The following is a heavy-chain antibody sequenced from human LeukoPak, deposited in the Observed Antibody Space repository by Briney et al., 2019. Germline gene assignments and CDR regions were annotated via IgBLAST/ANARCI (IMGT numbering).Heavy chain of an antibody. J-gene: IGHJ4*02. Sequence: PSETLSLTCTVSGGSISSSSYYWGWIRQPPGKGLEWIGTMYYSGSTNYNPSLRSRVTISLDTSKNQFSLKLSSVTAADTAVYYCARQNGGYDLGPLDYWGQGTLVTVSS. CDR1: GGSISSSSYY. CDR2: MYYSGST. V-gene: IGHV4-39*01. D-gene: IGHD5-12*01. CDR3: ARQNGGYDLGPLDY.